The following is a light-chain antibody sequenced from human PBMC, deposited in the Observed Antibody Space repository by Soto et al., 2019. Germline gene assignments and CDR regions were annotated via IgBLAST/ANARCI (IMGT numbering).Light chain of an antibody. CDR2: GAS. J-gene: IGKJ1*01. V-gene: IGKV3-20*01. CDR3: QQYGSSSWT. CDR1: QSVGASY. Sequence: EMVLTQSPGTLSLSPGERATLSYRASQSVGASYLAWYQQKPGQAPRLLINGASIRATGIPDRFSGSGSGTDFTLTISRLEPEDFAVYYCQQYGSSSWTFGQGTKVEIK.